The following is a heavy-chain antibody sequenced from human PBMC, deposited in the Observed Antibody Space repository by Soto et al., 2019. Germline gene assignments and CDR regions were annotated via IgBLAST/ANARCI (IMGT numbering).Heavy chain of an antibody. CDR3: ARDVNSGWYHSGGYFDY. CDR2: ISSSSSYI. Sequence: ESGGGLVKPGGSLRLSCAASGFTFSSYSMNWVRQAPGKGLEWVSSISSSSSYIYYADSVKGRFTISRDNAKNSLYLQMNSLRAEDTAVYYCARDVNSGWYHSGGYFDYWGQGTLVTVSS. V-gene: IGHV3-21*01. J-gene: IGHJ4*02. D-gene: IGHD6-19*01. CDR1: GFTFSSYS.